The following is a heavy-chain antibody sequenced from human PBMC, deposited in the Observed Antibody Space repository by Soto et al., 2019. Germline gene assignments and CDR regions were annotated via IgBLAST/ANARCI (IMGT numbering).Heavy chain of an antibody. CDR1: GYTLTNCG. Sequence: SVKVTCKASGYTLTNCGINWVRQAPGQGLDWMGWISTSNGNTNYAQNPQDRVTMTTDTSTSTAYMELRSLRSDDTAVYYCARGWGSRYYDSRGYYPFDYWGQGTLVTVSS. J-gene: IGHJ4*02. CDR3: ARGWGSRYYDSRGYYPFDY. CDR2: ISTSNGNT. D-gene: IGHD3-22*01. V-gene: IGHV1-18*04.